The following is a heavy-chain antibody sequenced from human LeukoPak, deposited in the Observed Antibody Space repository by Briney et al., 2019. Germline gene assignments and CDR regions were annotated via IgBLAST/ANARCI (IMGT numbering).Heavy chain of an antibody. J-gene: IGHJ6*02. CDR3: ARDPGGSYSYYYYYYGMDV. Sequence: SVKVSCKASGGTFSSYAISWVRQAPGQGLEWMGGIIPIFGTANYAQKFQGRVTITADESTSTAYMELSSLRSDDTAVYYCARDPGGSYSYYYYYYGMDVWGQGTTVTVSS. D-gene: IGHD1-26*01. V-gene: IGHV1-69*13. CDR1: GGTFSSYA. CDR2: IIPIFGTA.